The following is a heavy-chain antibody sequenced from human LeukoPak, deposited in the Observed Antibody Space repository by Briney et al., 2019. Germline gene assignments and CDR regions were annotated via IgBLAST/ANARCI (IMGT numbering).Heavy chain of an antibody. V-gene: IGHV3-48*04. J-gene: IGHJ6*03. CDR1: GFSFNRRG. CDR2: ISPRSETI. D-gene: IGHD3-16*01. Sequence: GGSLRLSCATSGFSFNRRGMNWVRHPPGKGLEWVSYISPRSETIYYAESVKGRFTVSRDDPKDSLYLQMHTLRAEDTGVYYCARIDGPTVFTYYMDLWGKGTTVTVAS. CDR3: ARIDGPTVFTYYMDL.